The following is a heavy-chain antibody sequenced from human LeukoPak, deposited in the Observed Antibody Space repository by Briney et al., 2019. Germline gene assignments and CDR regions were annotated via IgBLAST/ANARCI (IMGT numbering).Heavy chain of an antibody. J-gene: IGHJ4*02. CDR1: GGSISSYY. CDR2: IYYSGST. D-gene: IGHD4-17*01. Sequence: SETLSRTCTVSGGSISSYYWSWIRQPPGKGLEWIGYIYYSGSTNYNPSLKSRVTISVDTSKNQFSLKLSSVTAADTAVYYCARVDYGDYYFDYWGQGTLVTVSS. V-gene: IGHV4-59*01. CDR3: ARVDYGDYYFDY.